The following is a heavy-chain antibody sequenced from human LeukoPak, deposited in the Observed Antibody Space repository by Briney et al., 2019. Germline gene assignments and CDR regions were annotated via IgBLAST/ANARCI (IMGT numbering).Heavy chain of an antibody. CDR3: AKDYYYDPVDAFDV. CDR2: ISASYGST. V-gene: IGHV3-23*01. Sequence: GSLRLSCAASGFTFSTYAMSWVRQAPGKGLEWVSCISASYGSTYYADSVKGRFTISRDNSKYTLYLQMNSLRPEDTAVYYCAKDYYYDPVDAFDVWGQGTMVSVSS. D-gene: IGHD3-22*01. CDR1: GFTFSTYA. J-gene: IGHJ3*01.